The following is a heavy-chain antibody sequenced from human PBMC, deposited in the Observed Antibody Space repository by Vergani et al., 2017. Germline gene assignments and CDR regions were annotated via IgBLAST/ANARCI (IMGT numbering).Heavy chain of an antibody. CDR2: MYTSGST. Sequence: QVQLQESGPGLVTPPQTLSLTCSVSGASVSSGNYYWTWIRQPAGKGLEWIGHMYTSGSTNYNPSLKSRVTISVDTSKNQFSLKLSSVTAADTAVYYCARTYYYDSSGYFWGNYFDYWGQGTLVTVSS. CDR1: GASVSSGNYY. CDR3: ARTYYYDSSGYFWGNYFDY. J-gene: IGHJ4*02. V-gene: IGHV4-61*02. D-gene: IGHD3-22*01.